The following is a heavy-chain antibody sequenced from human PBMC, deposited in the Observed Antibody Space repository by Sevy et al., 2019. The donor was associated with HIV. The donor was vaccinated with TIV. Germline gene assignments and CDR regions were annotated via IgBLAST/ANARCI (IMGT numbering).Heavy chain of an antibody. CDR1: GYTFTGYY. Sequence: ASVKVSCKASGYTFTGYYMHWVRQAPGQGLEWMGWINPNRGGTNYAQKFQGRVTMTRDTSISTAYMELSRLRSDDTAVYYCAKGRVYCSGGSCKPGGWFDPWGQGTLVTVSS. CDR2: INPNRGGT. V-gene: IGHV1-2*02. D-gene: IGHD2-15*01. J-gene: IGHJ5*02. CDR3: AKGRVYCSGGSCKPGGWFDP.